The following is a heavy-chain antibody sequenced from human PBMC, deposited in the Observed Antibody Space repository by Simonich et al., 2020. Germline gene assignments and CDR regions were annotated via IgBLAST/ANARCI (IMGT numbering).Heavy chain of an antibody. D-gene: IGHD1-1*01. CDR1: GFTVSSNY. Sequence: EVPLVESGGGLIQPGGSLRLSCAASGFTVSSNYMSWVRQAPGKGLEGVSVIYCGGSTYYADSVKGRFTISRDNSKNTLYLQINSLRAEDTAVYYCARWTATGYYFDYWGQGTLVTVSS. J-gene: IGHJ4*02. V-gene: IGHV3-53*01. CDR2: IYCGGST. CDR3: ARWTATGYYFDY.